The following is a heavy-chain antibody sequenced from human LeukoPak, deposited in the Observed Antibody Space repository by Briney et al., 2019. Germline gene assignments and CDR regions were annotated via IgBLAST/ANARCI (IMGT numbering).Heavy chain of an antibody. CDR2: ISEGVGST. J-gene: IGHJ4*02. CDR1: GFTFTNYA. Sequence: GGSLRLSCAASGFTFTNYAMTWVRQAPGKGLEWVSGISEGVGSTYYADSVKGRFTISRDHSKNTLYLQMNSQRAEDTALYYCAKREKGTTGRFFDYWGQGTLVTVSS. D-gene: IGHD4-17*01. CDR3: AKREKGTTGRFFDY. V-gene: IGHV3-23*01.